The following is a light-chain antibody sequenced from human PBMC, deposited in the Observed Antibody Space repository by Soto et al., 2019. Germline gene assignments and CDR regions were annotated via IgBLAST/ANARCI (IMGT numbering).Light chain of an antibody. CDR3: QQYGSSPRT. V-gene: IGKV3-20*01. CDR1: QTVSTSY. Sequence: EVVLTQSPGTLSLSPGERATLSCRASQTVSTSYLAWYQQKPGQAPRLLMYGTSSRATGIPDRFSGSGSGTDFTLTISILEPEDFAVYFCQQYGSSPRTFGQGTKLEIK. CDR2: GTS. J-gene: IGKJ2*01.